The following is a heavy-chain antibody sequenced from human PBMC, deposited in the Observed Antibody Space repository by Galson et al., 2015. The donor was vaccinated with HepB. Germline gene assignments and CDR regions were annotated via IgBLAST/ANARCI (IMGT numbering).Heavy chain of an antibody. CDR1: GFTFSSYA. CDR2: ISGSGGST. J-gene: IGHJ4*02. V-gene: IGHV3-23*01. D-gene: IGHD3-22*01. Sequence: SLRLSCAASGFTFSSYAMSWVRQAPGKGLEWVSAISGSGGSTYYADSVKGRFTISRDNSKNTLYLQMNSLRAEDTAVYYCAKDLKYDSSGYWAPFGDYWGQGTLVTVSS. CDR3: AKDLKYDSSGYWAPFGDY.